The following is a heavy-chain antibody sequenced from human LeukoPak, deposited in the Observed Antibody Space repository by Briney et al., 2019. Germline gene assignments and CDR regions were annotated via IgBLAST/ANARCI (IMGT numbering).Heavy chain of an antibody. V-gene: IGHV3-21*01. CDR2: ISSSSSYI. J-gene: IGHJ6*03. D-gene: IGHD5-18*01. CDR1: GFTFSSYS. CDR3: ARPPDTYYYYMDV. Sequence: GGSPRLSCAASGFTFSSYSMNWVRQAPGKGLEWVSSISSSSSYIYYADSVKGRFTISRDNAKNSLYLQMNSLRAEDTAVYYCARPPDTYYYYMDVWGKGTTVTVSS.